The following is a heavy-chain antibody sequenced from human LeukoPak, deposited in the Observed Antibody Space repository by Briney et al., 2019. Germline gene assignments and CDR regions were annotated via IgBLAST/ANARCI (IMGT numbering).Heavy chain of an antibody. CDR1: GFTFSSYE. J-gene: IGHJ3*02. V-gene: IGHV3-48*03. CDR2: ISSSGSTI. Sequence: GGSLRLSCAAPGFTFSSYEMNWVRQAPGKGLEWVSYISSSGSTIYYADSVKGRFTISRDNAKNSLYLQMNSLRAEDTALYYCARDFFLWTYYYDSSGYSRQDAFDIWGQGTMVTVSS. CDR3: ARDFFLWTYYYDSSGYSRQDAFDI. D-gene: IGHD3-22*01.